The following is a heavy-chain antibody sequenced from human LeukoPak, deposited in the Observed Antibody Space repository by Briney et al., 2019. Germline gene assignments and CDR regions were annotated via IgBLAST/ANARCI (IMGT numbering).Heavy chain of an antibody. J-gene: IGHJ4*02. CDR3: ARDLDLGTMTLSFDY. CDR1: GYTFTSYY. V-gene: IGHV1-46*01. CDR2: INPSGGST. D-gene: IGHD3/OR15-3a*01. Sequence: GASVKVSCKASGYTFTSYYMHWVRQAPGQGLEWMGIINPSGGSTSYAQKFQGRVTMTRDTSTSTVYMELSSLRSEDTAVYYCARDLDLGTMTLSFDYWGQGTLVTVSS.